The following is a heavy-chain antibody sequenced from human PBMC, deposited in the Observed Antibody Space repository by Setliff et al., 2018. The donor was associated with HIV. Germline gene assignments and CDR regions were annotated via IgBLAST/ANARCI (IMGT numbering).Heavy chain of an antibody. V-gene: IGHV4-39*07. CDR1: GGSISSSSYY. J-gene: IGHJ4*02. CDR2: IYHSGST. D-gene: IGHD6-19*01. CDR3: ARLRISGWDLDY. Sequence: SETLSLTCTVSGGSISSSSYYWGWTRQPPGKGLEWIGSIYHSGSTYCNPSLKSRVTISLDTSKNQFSLKLTSVTAAETAVYYCARLRISGWDLDYWGQGTLVTVSS.